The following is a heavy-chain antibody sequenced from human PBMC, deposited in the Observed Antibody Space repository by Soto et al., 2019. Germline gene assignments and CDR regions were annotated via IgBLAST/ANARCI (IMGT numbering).Heavy chain of an antibody. V-gene: IGHV4-59*01. CDR1: GGSISSYY. D-gene: IGHD4-17*01. CDR3: ARVRTYADSATFDP. CDR2: IYYSGGT. Sequence: ETLSLTCSVSGGSISSYYWTWIRQPPGKGLEWIGYIYYSGGTNYNPSLKSRVTISVDTSKDQFSLKLSSVTAADTAVYYCARVRTYADSATFDPWGQGPLVT. J-gene: IGHJ5*02.